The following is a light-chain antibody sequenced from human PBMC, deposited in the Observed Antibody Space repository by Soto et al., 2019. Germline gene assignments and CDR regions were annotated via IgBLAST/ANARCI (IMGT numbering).Light chain of an antibody. CDR2: WPS. Sequence: EIVLTQSPGTLSLSPGERATLSCRASQSVSSSYLACNHQKPGQAPSLLIYWPSRSAPGIPDSFSGSGSGTDFTLTISRMEPEDFAVYYCQQYGRSPYNFGQGTKLEIK. CDR3: QQYGRSPYN. J-gene: IGKJ2*01. CDR1: QSVSSSY. V-gene: IGKV3-20*01.